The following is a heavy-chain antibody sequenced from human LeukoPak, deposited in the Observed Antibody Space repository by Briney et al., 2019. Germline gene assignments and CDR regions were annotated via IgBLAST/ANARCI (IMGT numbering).Heavy chain of an antibody. D-gene: IGHD1-14*01. J-gene: IGHJ6*03. CDR2: IKQDESEK. CDR1: GFSFGSYW. Sequence: GGSLRLSCATSGFSFGSYWMSWVRQAPGKGLEWVANIKQDESEKYYVDSVKGRFTISRDNAKKSLYLQMNSLRAEDTAVYYCARASEYYYHMDVWGKGTTVTVSS. V-gene: IGHV3-7*04. CDR3: ARASEYYYHMDV.